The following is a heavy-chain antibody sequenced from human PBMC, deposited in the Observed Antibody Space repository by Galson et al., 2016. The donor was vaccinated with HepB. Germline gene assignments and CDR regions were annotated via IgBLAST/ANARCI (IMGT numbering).Heavy chain of an antibody. D-gene: IGHD6-19*01. Sequence: SLRLSCAASGLTFSSYALGWVRQAPGKGLEWVSGISVSGGSTYYADSVKGRFTISRDNSKNTLSPQMNSLRAEDTAVYYCASSSGWFDYWGQGTLVTVSS. CDR2: ISVSGGST. CDR3: ASSSGWFDY. J-gene: IGHJ4*02. CDR1: GLTFSSYA. V-gene: IGHV3-23*01.